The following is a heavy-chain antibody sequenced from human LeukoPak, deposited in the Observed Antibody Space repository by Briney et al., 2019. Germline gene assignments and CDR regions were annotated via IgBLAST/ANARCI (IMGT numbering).Heavy chain of an antibody. CDR1: GGTFSSYA. CDR3: ARGLLGYYYDSSGYSAAFDI. V-gene: IGHV1-69*05. CDR2: IIPIFGTA. D-gene: IGHD3-22*01. Sequence: SVKVSCKASGGTFSSYAISWVRQAPGQGLEWMGGIIPIFGTANYAQKFQGRVTITTDESTSTAYMGLSSLRSEDTAVYYCARGLLGYYYDSSGYSAAFDIWGQGTMVTVSS. J-gene: IGHJ3*02.